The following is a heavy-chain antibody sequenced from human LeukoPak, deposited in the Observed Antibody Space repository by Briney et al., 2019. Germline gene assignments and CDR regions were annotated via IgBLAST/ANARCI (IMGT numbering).Heavy chain of an antibody. V-gene: IGHV3-23*01. CDR1: GFTFSSYA. J-gene: IGHJ4*02. Sequence: GGSLRLSCAASGFTFSSYAMSWVRQAPGKGLEWVSAISGSGGSTYYADSVKGRFTISRDNSKNTLYLQMNSLRAEDTAVYYCARGPYDSSGYRFDYWGQGTLVTVSS. D-gene: IGHD3-22*01. CDR3: ARGPYDSSGYRFDY. CDR2: ISGSGGST.